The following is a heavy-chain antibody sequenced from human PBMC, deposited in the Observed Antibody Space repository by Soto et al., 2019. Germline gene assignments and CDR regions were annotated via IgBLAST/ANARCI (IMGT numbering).Heavy chain of an antibody. CDR3: ARGDTWRLDL. V-gene: IGHV4-4*02. CDR1: GDSITSSAW. J-gene: IGHJ5*02. CDR2: IHLGGTT. D-gene: IGHD3-16*01. Sequence: QVQLQESGPGLVKPSGTLSLTCAVSGDSITSSAWWSCIRQPPGKGLEWIGEIHLGGTTNYNPSLESPVTIPVHKSNNQFSLLLNSVTAADTAISYCARGDTWRLDLWGQGTLVTVSS.